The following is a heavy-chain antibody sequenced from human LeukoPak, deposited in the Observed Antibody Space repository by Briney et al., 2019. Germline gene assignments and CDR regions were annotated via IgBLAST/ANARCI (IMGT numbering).Heavy chain of an antibody. V-gene: IGHV1-2*02. CDR2: INPNSSGT. CDR1: GYTFTGYY. J-gene: IGHJ5*02. Sequence: ASVKVSCKASGYTFTGYYMHWVRQAPGQGLEWMGWINPNSSGTNYAQKFQGRATMTRDTSISTAYMELSRLRSDDTAVYYCARAAIAARPRGWFDPWGQGTLVTVSS. D-gene: IGHD6-6*01. CDR3: ARAAIAARPRGWFDP.